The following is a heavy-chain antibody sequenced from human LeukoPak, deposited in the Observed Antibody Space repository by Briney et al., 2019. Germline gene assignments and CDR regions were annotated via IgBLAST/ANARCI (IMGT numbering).Heavy chain of an antibody. V-gene: IGHV3-23*01. CDR1: GFTFSAYA. CDR3: AKDRYYVSGSYYHDASDI. Sequence: PGGSLRLSCATSGFTFSAYAMNWVRQAPGKGLEWVSAISGSGGSTYYADSVKGRFTISRDNSRNTLYLQMSSLRAEDTAVYYCAKDRYYVSGSYYHDASDIWGQGTMVTVSS. CDR2: ISGSGGST. D-gene: IGHD3-10*01. J-gene: IGHJ3*02.